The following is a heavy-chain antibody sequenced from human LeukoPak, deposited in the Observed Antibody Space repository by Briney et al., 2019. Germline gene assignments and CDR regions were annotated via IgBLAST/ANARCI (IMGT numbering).Heavy chain of an antibody. V-gene: IGHV1-8*01. Sequence: ASVKVSCKASGYTFTSYDINWVRRAPGQGLEWMGWMNPNSGNTGYAQKFQGRVTMTRNTSISTAYMELSSLRSEDTAVYYCARNIGGSTDFDYWGQGTLVTVSS. CDR3: ARNIGGSTDFDY. J-gene: IGHJ4*02. CDR2: MNPNSGNT. CDR1: GYTFTSYD. D-gene: IGHD1-26*01.